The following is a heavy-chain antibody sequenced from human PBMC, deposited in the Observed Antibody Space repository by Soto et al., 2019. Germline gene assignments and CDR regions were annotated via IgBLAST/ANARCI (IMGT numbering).Heavy chain of an antibody. CDR1: GGTFSSYA. CDR2: IIPIFGTA. V-gene: IGHV1-69*13. J-gene: IGHJ4*02. CDR3: ARRGGDVAISGQYYFDY. D-gene: IGHD2-21*02. Sequence: ASVKVSCNASGGTFSSYAISWVRQAPGQGLEWMGGIIPIFGTANYAQKFQGRVTITADESTSTAYMELSSLRSEDTAVYYCARRGGDVAISGQYYFDYWGQGTLVTVSS.